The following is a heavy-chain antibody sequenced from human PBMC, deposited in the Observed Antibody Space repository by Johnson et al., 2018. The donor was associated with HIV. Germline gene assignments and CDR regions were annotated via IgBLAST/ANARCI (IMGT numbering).Heavy chain of an antibody. CDR3: AKDERQLGGWSHAFDI. Sequence: VQLVESGGGLIQPGRSLRLSCAASGFTFSSYAMHWVRQAPGKGLEWVAVISFDGSNKYYADSVKGRFTISRDNSKNTLYLQMNSLRAGDTALYFCAKDERQLGGWSHAFDIWGQGTKVTVSS. CDR1: GFTFSSYA. CDR2: ISFDGSNK. V-gene: IGHV3-30*04. J-gene: IGHJ3*02. D-gene: IGHD3-16*01.